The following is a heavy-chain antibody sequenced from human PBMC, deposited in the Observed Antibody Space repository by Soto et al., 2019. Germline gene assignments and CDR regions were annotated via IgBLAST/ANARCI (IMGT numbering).Heavy chain of an antibody. D-gene: IGHD1-26*01. Sequence: ASVKVCCKASGYTFTSYGISWVRQAPGQGLEWMGFISAYNGNTNYAQKLQGRVTMTTETSTSTAYMELRSLRSDDTAVYYCARVWLTPQYSGSYYDTYYYGMHXWGQGTTVTVS. CDR1: GYTFTSYG. CDR3: ARVWLTPQYSGSYYDTYYYGMHX. J-gene: IGHJ6*02. CDR2: ISAYNGNT. V-gene: IGHV1-18*04.